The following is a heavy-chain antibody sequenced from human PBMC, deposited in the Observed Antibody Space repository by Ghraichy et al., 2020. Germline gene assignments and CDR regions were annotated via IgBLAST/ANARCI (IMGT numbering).Heavy chain of an antibody. Sequence: GESLNISCVASEFTFSNYAMHWVRQAPGKALEWVAVISCDGSVKNYADFVKGRFTISRDNAQNTLDLQMNSLRAEDMAVYYCVRQRFYDVLNGYCDVFDIWGQGTRVTVSP. CDR3: VRQRFYDVLNGYCDVFDI. CDR2: ISCDGSVK. V-gene: IGHV3-30*04. J-gene: IGHJ3*02. D-gene: IGHD3-9*01. CDR1: EFTFSNYA.